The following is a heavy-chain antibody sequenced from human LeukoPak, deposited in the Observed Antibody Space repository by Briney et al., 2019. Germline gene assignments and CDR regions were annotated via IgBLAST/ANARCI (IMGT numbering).Heavy chain of an antibody. J-gene: IGHJ4*02. CDR2: IWYDGSNK. Sequence: GGSLRLSCAASGFTFSSYGMYWVRQAPGKGLEWVAVIWYDGSNKYYADSVKGRFTISRDNSKNTLYLQMNSLRAEDTAVYYCARDPTIFGVVSRTFDYWGQGTLVTVSS. CDR3: ARDPTIFGVVSRTFDY. D-gene: IGHD3-3*01. CDR1: GFTFSSYG. V-gene: IGHV3-33*01.